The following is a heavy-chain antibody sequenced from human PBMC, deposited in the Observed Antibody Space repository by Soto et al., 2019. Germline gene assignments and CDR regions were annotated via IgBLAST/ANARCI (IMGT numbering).Heavy chain of an antibody. D-gene: IGHD1-26*01. V-gene: IGHV1-58*01. CDR3: AADSVDSGSYLEALDI. Sequence: SVKVSCKASGFTFTSSAVQWVRQARGQRLEWIGWIVVGSGNTNYAQKFQERVTITRDMSTSTAYMELSSLRSEDTAVYYCAADSVDSGSYLEALDIWGQGTMVTVSS. CDR2: IVVGSGNT. CDR1: GFTFTSSA. J-gene: IGHJ3*02.